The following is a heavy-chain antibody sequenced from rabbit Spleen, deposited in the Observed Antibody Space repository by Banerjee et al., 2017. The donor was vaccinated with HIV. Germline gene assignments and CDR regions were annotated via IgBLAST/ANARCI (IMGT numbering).Heavy chain of an antibody. CDR1: GFDFSSNA. V-gene: IGHV1S40*01. CDR2: IATSSSFFT. D-gene: IGHD1-1*01. CDR3: ARGPIGGIHDYIDYFNL. Sequence: QSLEESGGGLVKPGASLTLTCKASGFDFSSNAMCWVRQAPGKGLEWIACIATSSSFFTYYASWAKGRFTCSKASSTPVTLQMTTLTAADTATHFCARGPIGGIHDYIDYFNLWGPGTLVTVS. J-gene: IGHJ4*01.